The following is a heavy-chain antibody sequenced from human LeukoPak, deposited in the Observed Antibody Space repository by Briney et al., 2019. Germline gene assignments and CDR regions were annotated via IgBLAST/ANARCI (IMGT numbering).Heavy chain of an antibody. V-gene: IGHV1-18*04. J-gene: IGHJ4*02. Sequence: ASVKVSCKASGYTFTSYGISWVRQAPGQGLEWMGWISAYNGNTNYAQKLQGRVTMTTDTSTSTAYMELRSLRSEDTAVYYCARDRDYGDDECFFDYWGQGTLVTVSS. CDR3: ARDRDYGDDECFFDY. CDR1: GYTFTSYG. D-gene: IGHD4-17*01. CDR2: ISAYNGNT.